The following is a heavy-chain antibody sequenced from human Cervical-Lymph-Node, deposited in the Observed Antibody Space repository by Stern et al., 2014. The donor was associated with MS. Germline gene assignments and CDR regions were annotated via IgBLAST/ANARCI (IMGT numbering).Heavy chain of an antibody. CDR2: IKSKTDGETA. CDR1: GFTFNNAW. Sequence: EAQLEESGGGLVKPGGSLRLSCAASGFTFNNAWMNWVRLAPGKGLEWIGHIKSKTDGETADYAAPVKGRFTISRDDSKNTLYLQMNSLKTEDTALYYCSTLSNYYDTTSFDYWGQGTLVTVSS. D-gene: IGHD3-22*01. CDR3: STLSNYYDTTSFDY. V-gene: IGHV3-15*01. J-gene: IGHJ4*02.